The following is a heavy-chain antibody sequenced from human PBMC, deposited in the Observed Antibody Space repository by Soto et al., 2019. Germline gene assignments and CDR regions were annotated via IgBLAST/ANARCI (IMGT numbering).Heavy chain of an antibody. CDR1: GYTFTSYG. CDR2: ISAYNGNT. Sequence: ASVKVSCKASGYTFTSYGISWVRQAPGQGLEWMGWISAYNGNTNYAQKLQGRVTMTTDTSTSTAYMELRSLRSDDTAVYFCARDRPKARGWYDYDYCMDVWGHGTTVTVSS. CDR3: ARDRPKARGWYDYDYCMDV. J-gene: IGHJ6*01. D-gene: IGHD6-19*01. V-gene: IGHV1-18*01.